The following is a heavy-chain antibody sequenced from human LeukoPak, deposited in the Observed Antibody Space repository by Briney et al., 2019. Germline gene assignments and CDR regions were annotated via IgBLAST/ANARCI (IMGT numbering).Heavy chain of an antibody. Sequence: SETLSLTCSVSGGSISDNNYYWSWIRQPPGKGLEWIGYIYYSGSTNYNPSLKSRVTISVDTSKNQFSLKLSSVTAADTAVYYCASPRSYYDSSGYYISWGQGTLVTVSS. J-gene: IGHJ5*02. CDR3: ASPRSYYDSSGYYIS. CDR1: GGSISDNNYY. CDR2: IYYSGST. D-gene: IGHD3-22*01. V-gene: IGHV4-61*01.